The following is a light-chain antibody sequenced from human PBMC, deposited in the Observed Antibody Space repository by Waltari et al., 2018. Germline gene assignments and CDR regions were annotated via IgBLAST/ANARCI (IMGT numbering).Light chain of an antibody. CDR1: SSHGGGYNS. CDR2: DVS. V-gene: IGLV2-14*03. CDR3: SSYTSSSTWV. Sequence: QSALTQPAPVSGSPGQSITISCTGPSSHGGGYNSLSWYQQHPGKTPKLMIYDVSNRPSGVSNRFSGSKSGNTASLTISGLQAEDEAHYYCSSYTSSSTWVFGGGTTLTVL. J-gene: IGLJ3*02.